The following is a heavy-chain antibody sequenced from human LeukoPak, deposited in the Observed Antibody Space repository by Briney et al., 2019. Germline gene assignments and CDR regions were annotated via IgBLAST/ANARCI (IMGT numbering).Heavy chain of an antibody. V-gene: IGHV4-34*01. CDR1: GGSFSGYY. Sequence: KTSETLSLTCAVYGGSFSGYYWSWIRQPPGKGLEWIGEINHSGSTNYNPSLKSRVTISVDTPKNKFSLKLSSVTAADTAVYYCARVIMSSLYYYYMDVWGKGTTVTVSS. CDR2: INHSGST. D-gene: IGHD3-3*01. J-gene: IGHJ6*03. CDR3: ARVIMSSLYYYYMDV.